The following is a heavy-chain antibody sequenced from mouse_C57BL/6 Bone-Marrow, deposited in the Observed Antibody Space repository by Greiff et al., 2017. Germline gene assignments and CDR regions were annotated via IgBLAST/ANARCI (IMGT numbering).Heavy chain of an antibody. D-gene: IGHD2-1*01. Sequence: EVMLVESGGGLVQPGGSLKLSCAASGFTFSDYYMYWVRQTPETRLEWVAYISNGGGSTYYPDTVKGRFTISSDNAKNTLYLQMSRLESEDTAMYYCARLRGNPYYAMDYWGQGTSVTVSS. CDR2: ISNGGGST. J-gene: IGHJ4*01. CDR1: GFTFSDYY. V-gene: IGHV5-12*01. CDR3: ARLRGNPYYAMDY.